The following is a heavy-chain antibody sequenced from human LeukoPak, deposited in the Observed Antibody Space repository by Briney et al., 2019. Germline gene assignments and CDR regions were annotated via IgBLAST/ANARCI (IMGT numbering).Heavy chain of an antibody. D-gene: IGHD3-3*01. Sequence: SETLSLTCAVYGGSFSGYYWSWIRQPPGKGLEWIGEINHSGSTNYNPSLKSRVTISVDTSKNQFSLKLSSVTAADTAVYYCARGNFWSGYYPSRSFDYWGQGTLVTVSS. CDR3: ARGNFWSGYYPSRSFDY. CDR2: INHSGST. V-gene: IGHV4-34*01. CDR1: GGSFSGYY. J-gene: IGHJ4*02.